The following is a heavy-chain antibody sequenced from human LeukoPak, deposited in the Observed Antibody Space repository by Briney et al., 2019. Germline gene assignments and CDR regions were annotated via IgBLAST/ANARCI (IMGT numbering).Heavy chain of an antibody. Sequence: PGGCRRLSWAAAGFTFSRYGMQWVRQAPGKGRGWVAVIWYEGSSKYYADSVKGRFTITRDNSKNTLYLQMNSLRAEDTAVYYCTSDGEGYYGSGRTPAYGMDVWGQGTTVTVSS. CDR1: GFTFSRYG. V-gene: IGHV3-33*01. CDR2: IWYEGSSK. J-gene: IGHJ6*02. CDR3: TSDGEGYYGSGRTPAYGMDV. D-gene: IGHD3-10*01.